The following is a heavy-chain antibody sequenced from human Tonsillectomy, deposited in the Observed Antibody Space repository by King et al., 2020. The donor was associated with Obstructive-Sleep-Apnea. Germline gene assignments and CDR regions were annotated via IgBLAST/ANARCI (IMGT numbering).Heavy chain of an antibody. V-gene: IGHV4-59*08. CDR1: GGSISSYY. CDR3: ARHVYPLDYYDSSGYEYYFDY. J-gene: IGHJ4*02. Sequence: QLQESGPGLVKPSETLSLTCTVSGGSISSYYWSWIRQPPGKGLEWVGYIYYSGSTNYNPSLKSRVTISIDTSKNQFSLKLSSVTAADTAVYYCARHVYPLDYYDSSGYEYYFDYWGQGTLVTVSS. D-gene: IGHD3-22*01. CDR2: IYYSGST.